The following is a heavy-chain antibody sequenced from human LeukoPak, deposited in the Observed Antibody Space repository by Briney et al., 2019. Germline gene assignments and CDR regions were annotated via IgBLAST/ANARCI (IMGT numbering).Heavy chain of an antibody. CDR1: GGTFSSYA. CDR3: ASLPDRDVARPPPLFDY. CDR2: IIPILGIA. V-gene: IGHV1-69*04. D-gene: IGHD1-14*01. J-gene: IGHJ4*02. Sequence: ASVKVSCKASGGTFSSYAISWVRQAPGQGLEWMGRIIPILGIANYAQKFQGRVTITADKSTSTAYMELSSLRSEDTAVYYCASLPDRDVARPPPLFDYWGQGTLVTVSS.